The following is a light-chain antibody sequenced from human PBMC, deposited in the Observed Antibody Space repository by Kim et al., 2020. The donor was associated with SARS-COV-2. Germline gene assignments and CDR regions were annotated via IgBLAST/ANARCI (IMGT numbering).Light chain of an antibody. Sequence: AQGQTVRITCQGDSLRSYYASWYQQKPGQAPVFVIYGKNNRPSGIPDRFSGSSSGNTASLTITGAQAEDEADYYCNSRDSSGNHLVFGGGTQLTVL. J-gene: IGLJ2*01. CDR2: GKN. CDR1: SLRSYY. CDR3: NSRDSSGNHLV. V-gene: IGLV3-19*01.